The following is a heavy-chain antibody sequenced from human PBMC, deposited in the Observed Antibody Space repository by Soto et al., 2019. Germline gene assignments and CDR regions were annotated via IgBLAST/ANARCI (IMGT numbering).Heavy chain of an antibody. D-gene: IGHD6-6*01. J-gene: IGHJ4*02. CDR3: ARDLYSSSARYFDY. CDR2: ISSSSSYI. CDR1: GYTFSSYS. Sequence: EVQLVESGGGLVKPGGSLRLSCAASGYTFSSYSMNWVRQAPGKGLEWVSSISSSSSYIYYADSVKGRFTISRDNAKNSLYLQMNSLRAEDTAVYYCARDLYSSSARYFDYWGQGTLVTVSS. V-gene: IGHV3-21*01.